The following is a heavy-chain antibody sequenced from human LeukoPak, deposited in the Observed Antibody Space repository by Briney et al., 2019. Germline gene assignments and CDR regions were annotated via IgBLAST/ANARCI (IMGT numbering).Heavy chain of an antibody. D-gene: IGHD2-15*01. CDR2: TVLGSGDT. J-gene: IGHJ4*02. Sequence: SVKVSCKASGLTFRTSAMQWVRQTRGQGLEWIGWTVLGSGDTNYAQSLKERVTITRDMSTSTAYMELRSLRSEDTAVYYCARIDRSGAYDSWGQGTLVTVSS. CDR3: ARIDRSGAYDS. CDR1: GLTFRTSA. V-gene: IGHV1-58*02.